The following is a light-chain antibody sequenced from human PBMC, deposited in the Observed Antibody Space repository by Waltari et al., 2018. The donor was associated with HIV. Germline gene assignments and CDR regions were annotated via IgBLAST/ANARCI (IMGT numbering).Light chain of an antibody. V-gene: IGLV2-23*01. CDR1: SSDVGSYNL. Sequence: QSALTQPASVSGSPGQSITLSCTGTSSDVGSYNLVSWYQQHPGKAPKLMIYKGSKRPSGVSNRFSGSKSGNTASLTISGLQAEDEADYYCCSYAGSVVFGGGTKLTVL. CDR2: KGS. J-gene: IGLJ2*01. CDR3: CSYAGSVV.